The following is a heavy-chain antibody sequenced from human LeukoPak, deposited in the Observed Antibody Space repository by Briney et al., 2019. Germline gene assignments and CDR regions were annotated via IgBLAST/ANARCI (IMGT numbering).Heavy chain of an antibody. CDR1: GFTFSGSA. J-gene: IGHJ3*02. D-gene: IGHD2-21*02. V-gene: IGHV3-73*01. Sequence: GGSLKLSCAASGFTFSGSAMHWVRQASGKGLEWVGRIRSKANSYATAYAASVKGRFTISRDDSKNTAYLQMNSLKTEDTAVHYCARDLGVTAPRAFDIWGQGTMVTVSS. CDR3: ARDLGVTAPRAFDI. CDR2: IRSKANSYAT.